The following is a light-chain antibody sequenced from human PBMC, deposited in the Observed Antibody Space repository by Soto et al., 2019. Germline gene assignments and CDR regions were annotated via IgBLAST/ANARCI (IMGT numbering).Light chain of an antibody. CDR3: CSFAGSHVV. V-gene: IGLV1-40*01. J-gene: IGLJ2*01. Sequence: QSVLTQPPSVSGAPGQRVTISCTGSSSNIGAGSDVHWYQQLPGTAPKLLIYVDRNRPSGVPDRFSGSKSGTSASLAITGLHAEDEADYYCCSFAGSHVVFGGGTQLTVL. CDR1: SSNIGAGSD. CDR2: VDR.